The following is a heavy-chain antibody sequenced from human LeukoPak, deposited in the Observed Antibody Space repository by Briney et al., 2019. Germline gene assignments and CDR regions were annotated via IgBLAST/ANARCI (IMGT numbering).Heavy chain of an antibody. CDR2: IWYDGSNK. Sequence: PGRSLRLSCVASGFTFSNYAMHWVRQAPGKGLEWVAIIWYDGSNKYFADSVKGRFTISRDNSKNTLYPQMNSLRAEDTAVYYCAKAPYYDSSGYHITLFDYWGQGTLVTVSS. CDR1: GFTFSNYA. CDR3: AKAPYYDSSGYHITLFDY. J-gene: IGHJ4*02. V-gene: IGHV3-33*06. D-gene: IGHD3-22*01.